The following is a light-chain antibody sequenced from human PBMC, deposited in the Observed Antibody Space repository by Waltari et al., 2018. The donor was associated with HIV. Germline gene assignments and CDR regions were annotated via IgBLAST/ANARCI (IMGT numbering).Light chain of an antibody. J-gene: IGLJ3*02. CDR3: SSYTTTNTWV. V-gene: IGLV2-14*03. Sequence: QSALTLPASVSGSPGQSITISCTGTSSDVGGYNSVSWYQQHPDKAPKLIIYDVTKRPSGVSYRFSGSKSGNTASLTISGLQAEDEADYYCSSYTTTNTWVFGGGTKLTVL. CDR1: SSDVGGYNS. CDR2: DVT.